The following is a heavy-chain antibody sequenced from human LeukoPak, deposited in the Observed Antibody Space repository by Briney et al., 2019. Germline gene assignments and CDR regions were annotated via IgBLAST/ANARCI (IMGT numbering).Heavy chain of an antibody. CDR1: GGSISSYY. CDR2: IYYSGST. CDR3: ARRGSSGYVDY. J-gene: IGHJ4*02. Sequence: SETLSLTCTVSGGSISSYYWSWIRQSPGTGLEWIGYIYYSGSTNYTPSLKSRVTMSVDTSKNQFSLKLSSVTAADTAVYYCARRGSSGYVDYWGQGTLVTVSS. V-gene: IGHV4-59*08. D-gene: IGHD3-22*01.